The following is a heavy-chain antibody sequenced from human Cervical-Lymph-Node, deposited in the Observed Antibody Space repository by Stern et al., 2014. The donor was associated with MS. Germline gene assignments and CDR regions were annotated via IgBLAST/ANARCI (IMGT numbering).Heavy chain of an antibody. CDR3: ARDTGGGQWLTTDGNWFDL. CDR1: GGSISSGNYY. CDR2: LYASGST. V-gene: IGHV4-61*02. Sequence: QVQLQESGPGLVKPSQTLSLTCTVSGGSISSGNYYWSWIRQPAGKGLEWIGRLYASGSTNSNPSLQSRVTISVDSSKNQLYLKLSSVTAADTAVYYCARDTGGGQWLTTDGNWFDLWGQGTLVTVSS. J-gene: IGHJ5*02. D-gene: IGHD6-19*01.